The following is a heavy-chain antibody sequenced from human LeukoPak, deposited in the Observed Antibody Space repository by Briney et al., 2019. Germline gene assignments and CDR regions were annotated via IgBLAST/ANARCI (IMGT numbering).Heavy chain of an antibody. CDR2: ISYDGSNK. Sequence: GRSLRLSCAASGFTFSSYGMHWVRQAPGKGLEWVAVISYDGSNKYYADSVKGRFTISRDNSKNTLYLQMNSLRAEDTAVYYCAKAPIKYTSSSDAFDIWGQGTMVTVSS. D-gene: IGHD6-6*01. V-gene: IGHV3-30*18. CDR3: AKAPIKYTSSSDAFDI. CDR1: GFTFSSYG. J-gene: IGHJ3*02.